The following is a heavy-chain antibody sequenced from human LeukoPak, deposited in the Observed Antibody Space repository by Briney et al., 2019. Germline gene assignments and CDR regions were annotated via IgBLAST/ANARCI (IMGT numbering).Heavy chain of an antibody. J-gene: IGHJ4*02. CDR3: ARSDSSGYYRFWDY. D-gene: IGHD3-22*01. CDR2: INHSGST. V-gene: IGHV4-34*01. Sequence: SETLSLTCAVYGGSFSGYYWSWIRQPPGKGLEWIGEINHSGSTNYNPSLKSRVTISVDTSKNQFSLKLSSVTAADTAVYYCARSDSSGYYRFWDYWGQGTLVTVSS. CDR1: GGSFSGYY.